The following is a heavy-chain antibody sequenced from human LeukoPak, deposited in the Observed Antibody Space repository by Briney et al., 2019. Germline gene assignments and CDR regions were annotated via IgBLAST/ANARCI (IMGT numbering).Heavy chain of an antibody. CDR1: GFIFSNFW. D-gene: IGHD2-15*01. V-gene: IGHV3-7*01. Sequence: PGGSLRLSCGASGFIFSNFWMTWVRQAPGKGLEWVASVDQHGGETYYVDSAKGRFTISRDNARNSLYLQMSSLRVEDTAVYFCAGDRVTVPAEDYFDYWGQGTLVTVSS. J-gene: IGHJ4*02. CDR2: VDQHGGET. CDR3: AGDRVTVPAEDYFDY.